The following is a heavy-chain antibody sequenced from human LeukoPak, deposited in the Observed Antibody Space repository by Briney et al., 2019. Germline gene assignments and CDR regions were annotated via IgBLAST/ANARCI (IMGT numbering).Heavy chain of an antibody. CDR1: GYTFSRYG. CDR2: IGVFNGNR. J-gene: IGHJ4*02. Sequence: ASVKVSCKTSGYTFSRYGFSWVRQAPGQGLEWIGWIGVFNGNRNYAKSVQGRITLTAVTSTNTTYMELRSLTSDDTAVYFCGRDWDWHVQFWGQGTLITVSS. CDR3: GRDWDWHVQF. D-gene: IGHD1-26*01. V-gene: IGHV1-18*01.